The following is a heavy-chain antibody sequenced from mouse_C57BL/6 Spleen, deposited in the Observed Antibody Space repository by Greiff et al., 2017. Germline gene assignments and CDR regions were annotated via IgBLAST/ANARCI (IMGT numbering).Heavy chain of an antibody. J-gene: IGHJ2*01. D-gene: IGHD2-5*01. CDR2: ISSGGDYI. CDR1: GFTFSSYA. CDR3: TRLYSNYLFDY. Sequence: EVKVVESGEGLVKPGGSLKLSCAASGFTFSSYAMSWVRQTPEKRLEWVAYISSGGDYIYYADTVKGRFTISRDNARNTLYLQMSSLKSEDTAMYYCTRLYSNYLFDYWGQGTTLTVSS. V-gene: IGHV5-9-1*02.